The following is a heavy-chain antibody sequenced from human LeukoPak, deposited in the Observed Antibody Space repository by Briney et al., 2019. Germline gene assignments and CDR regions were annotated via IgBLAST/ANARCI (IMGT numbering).Heavy chain of an antibody. V-gene: IGHV4-59*11. CDR2: IHYSGST. D-gene: IGHD2-2*01. CDR1: GASINSHY. CDR3: ARATIVVVPAAHYYYYYMDV. Sequence: TSETLSLTCAVSGASINSHYWSWIRQPPGKGLEWIGYIHYSGSTNYNPSLKSRVTISVDTSKNQFSLKLSSVTAADTAVYYCARATIVVVPAAHYYYYYMDVWGKGTTVTVSS. J-gene: IGHJ6*03.